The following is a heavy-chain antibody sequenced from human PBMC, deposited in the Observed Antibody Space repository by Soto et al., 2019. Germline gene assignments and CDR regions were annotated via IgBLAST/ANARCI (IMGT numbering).Heavy chain of an antibody. CDR1: GDSINNRSYY. J-gene: IGHJ4*02. V-gene: IGHV4-39*01. CDR3: ARQRTSVVTQAYFDS. D-gene: IGHD2-21*02. Sequence: TLSLTCTVTGDSINNRSYYWGWIRQPPGKGLEWIGSIYYSGSTYNNPSLKSRVSMSVDTSKNQFSLKLRSVTAADTALYYCARQRTSVVTQAYFDSWGQGSLVTVSS. CDR2: IYYSGST.